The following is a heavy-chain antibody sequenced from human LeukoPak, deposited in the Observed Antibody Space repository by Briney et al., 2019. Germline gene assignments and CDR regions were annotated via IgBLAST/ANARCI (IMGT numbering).Heavy chain of an antibody. CDR3: ARDIVRYCSGGSCSYWFDP. CDR1: GGSTSGSNYY. Sequence: PSETLSLTCTVSGGSTSGSNYYWDWIRQPPGKGLEWVASIYYSGSIYYNPSLKSRVTISVDTSKNQFSLKLSSVTAADTAVYYCARDIVRYCSGGSCSYWFDPWGQGTLVTVSS. J-gene: IGHJ5*02. D-gene: IGHD2-15*01. CDR2: IYYSGSI. V-gene: IGHV4-39*07.